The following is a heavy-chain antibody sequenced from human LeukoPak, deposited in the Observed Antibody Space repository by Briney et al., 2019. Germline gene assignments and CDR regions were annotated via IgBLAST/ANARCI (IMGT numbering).Heavy chain of an antibody. Sequence: SVKVSCKASGGTFSSYAISWVRQAPGQGLEWMGRIIPIFGTANYAQKFQGRVTITTDESTSTAYMELSSLRSEDTTVYYCARETYDSSGYWVDYWGQGTLVTVSS. D-gene: IGHD3-22*01. J-gene: IGHJ4*02. CDR1: GGTFSSYA. V-gene: IGHV1-69*05. CDR2: IIPIFGTA. CDR3: ARETYDSSGYWVDY.